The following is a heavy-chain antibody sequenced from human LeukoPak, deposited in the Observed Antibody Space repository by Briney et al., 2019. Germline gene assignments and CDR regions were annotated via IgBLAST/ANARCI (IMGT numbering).Heavy chain of an antibody. J-gene: IGHJ4*01. CDR1: GGSISSGGYY. CDR3: ATYIEATGFFDS. V-gene: IGHV4-31*03. CDR2: IYYSGST. D-gene: IGHD1-1*01. Sequence: SETLSLTCTVSGGSISSGGYYWSWIRQHPGKGLEWIGYIYYSGSTYYNPSLKSRVTISLDTSKNQFSLKLTSVTAADTAVHYCATYIEATGFFDSWSQGTLVTVSS.